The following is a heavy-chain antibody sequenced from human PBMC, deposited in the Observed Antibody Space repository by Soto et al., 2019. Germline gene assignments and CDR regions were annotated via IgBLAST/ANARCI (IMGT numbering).Heavy chain of an antibody. CDR1: GGSISIGGYY. V-gene: IGHV4-31*03. CDR2: IYYSGST. CDR3: ARGEWLGERRFDP. D-gene: IGHD3-16*01. Sequence: QVQLQESGPGLVKPSQTLSLTCTVSGGSISIGGYYWSWIRQHPGKGLEWIGYIYYSGSTYYNPSLRSRVTISVDTSKNQVSLKLSSVTAADTAVYYCARGEWLGERRFDPWGQGTLVTVSS. J-gene: IGHJ5*02.